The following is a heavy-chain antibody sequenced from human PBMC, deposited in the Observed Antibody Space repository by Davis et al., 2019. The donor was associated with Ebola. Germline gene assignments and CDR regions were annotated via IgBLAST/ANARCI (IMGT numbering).Heavy chain of an antibody. V-gene: IGHV3-30-3*01. Sequence: PGGSLRLSCAASRFTFSSYAMHWVRQAPGKGLDWVAVISYDGSNKCYADSVKGRFTISRDNSKNTLYLQINSLRAEDTAVYYCARDLYSSPLRILFYYYYGMDVWGQGTTVTVSS. CDR3: ARDLYSSPLRILFYYYYGMDV. CDR2: ISYDGSNK. CDR1: RFTFSSYA. D-gene: IGHD6-13*01. J-gene: IGHJ6*02.